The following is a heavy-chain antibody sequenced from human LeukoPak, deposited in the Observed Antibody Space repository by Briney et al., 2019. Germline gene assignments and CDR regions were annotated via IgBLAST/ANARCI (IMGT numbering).Heavy chain of an antibody. CDR3: AKDDAWLQYND. D-gene: IGHD5-24*01. CDR2: ISPSGDIK. Sequence: GGSLRLSCAASGFTFSTYAMNWVRQAPGKGLEWVSGISPSGDIKYYVDSVKGRFTVSRDNSKNTLYLQINSLRDEDTAVYYCAKDDAWLQYNDWGQGTLVTVSS. CDR1: GFTFSTYA. V-gene: IGHV3-23*01. J-gene: IGHJ4*02.